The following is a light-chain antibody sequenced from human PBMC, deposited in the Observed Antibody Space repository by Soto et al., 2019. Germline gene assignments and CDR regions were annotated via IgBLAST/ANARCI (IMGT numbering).Light chain of an antibody. V-gene: IGKV2-28*01. CDR3: QQYSFLPRT. J-gene: IGKJ1*01. CDR2: LGS. Sequence: SVMTQSPLSMPVTPREPASISCRSGQSLLHSNGYNYLDWYLQKPGQSPQLLIYLGSNRASGVPDRFSGSGSGTDFTLTSSRLEPEDFAVYYCQQYSFLPRTFGQGTKVDI. CDR1: QSLLHSNGYNY.